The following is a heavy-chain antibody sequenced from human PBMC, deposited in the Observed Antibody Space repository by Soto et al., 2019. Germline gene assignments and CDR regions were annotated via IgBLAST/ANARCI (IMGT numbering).Heavy chain of an antibody. CDR1: GYTFTSYG. J-gene: IGHJ6*02. V-gene: IGHV1-18*01. Sequence: GASVKVSCKASGYTFTSYGISWVRPAPVQGLEWMVWLSAYNGNTNYAQKLQGRVTMTTDTSTSTAYMELRSLRSDDTAVYYCARGHRSSGYGGSYYYYYGMDVWAQGTTVTVSS. CDR3: ARGHRSSGYGGSYYYYYGMDV. D-gene: IGHD6-13*01. CDR2: LSAYNGNT.